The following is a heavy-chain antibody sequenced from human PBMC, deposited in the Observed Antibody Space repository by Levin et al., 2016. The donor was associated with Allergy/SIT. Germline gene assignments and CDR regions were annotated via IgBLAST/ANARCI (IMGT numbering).Heavy chain of an antibody. D-gene: IGHD4-11*01. CDR2: IYSGGST. J-gene: IGHJ3*02. V-gene: IGHV3-66*01. Sequence: GESLKISCAASGFTVSSIYMSWVRQAPGKGLERVSVIYSGGSTYYADSVEGRFTVSRDNSKNTVYLQMNSLRAEDTALYYCRTHSDSVVFDIWGQGTMVTVSS. CDR1: GFTVSSIY. CDR3: RTHSDSVVFDI.